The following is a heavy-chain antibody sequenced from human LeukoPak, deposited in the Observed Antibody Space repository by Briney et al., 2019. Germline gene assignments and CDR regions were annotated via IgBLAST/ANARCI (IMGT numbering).Heavy chain of an antibody. J-gene: IGHJ4*02. Sequence: GGSLRLSCAASGFTFSDYYMSWVRQAPGKGLEWVSVIYSGGTTYYADSVKGRFTISRDNSKNTLHLQMNSLRAEDTAVYYCARDQYSYAHAAHWGQGSLVTVSS. CDR3: ARDQYSYAHAAH. V-gene: IGHV3-66*01. D-gene: IGHD5-18*01. CDR1: GFTFSDYY. CDR2: IYSGGTT.